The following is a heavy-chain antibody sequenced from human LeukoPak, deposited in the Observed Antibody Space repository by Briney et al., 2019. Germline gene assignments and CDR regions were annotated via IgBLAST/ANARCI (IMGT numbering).Heavy chain of an antibody. Sequence: PSGTLSLTCTVSGGSISSYYWSWIRQPPGKGLEWIGYIYYSGSTNYNPSLKSRVTISVDTSKNQFSLKLSSVTAADTAVYYCARDPDYWGQGTLVTVSS. CDR2: IYYSGST. V-gene: IGHV4-59*01. CDR1: GGSISSYY. J-gene: IGHJ4*02. CDR3: ARDPDY.